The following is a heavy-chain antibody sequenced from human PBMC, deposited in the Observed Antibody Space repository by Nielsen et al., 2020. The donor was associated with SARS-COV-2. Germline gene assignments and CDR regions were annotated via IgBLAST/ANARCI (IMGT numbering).Heavy chain of an antibody. CDR2: IYYSGST. V-gene: IGHV4-59*01. D-gene: IGHD2-21*01. CDR3: ARDVDLNWFDP. J-gene: IGHJ5*02. CDR1: GGSISSYY. Sequence: SETLSLTCTVSGGSISSYYWSWIRQPPGKGLEWIGYIYYSGSTNYNPSLKSRVTISVDTSKNQFSLKLSSVTAADTAVYYCARDVDLNWFDPWGQGTLVTVSS.